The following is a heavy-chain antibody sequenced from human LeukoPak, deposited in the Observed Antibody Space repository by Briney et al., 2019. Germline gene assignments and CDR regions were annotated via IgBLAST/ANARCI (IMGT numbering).Heavy chain of an antibody. J-gene: IGHJ4*02. Sequence: GGSLRLSCAASGFTFSTYAMSWVRQAPGKGLEWVSTISGSGGSTYYADSVKGRFTISRDNSKNTLYLQMNSLRAEDTAVYYCAAHSSGYYVPFDYWGQGTLVTVSS. V-gene: IGHV3-23*01. CDR1: GFTFSTYA. CDR3: AAHSSGYYVPFDY. D-gene: IGHD3-22*01. CDR2: ISGSGGST.